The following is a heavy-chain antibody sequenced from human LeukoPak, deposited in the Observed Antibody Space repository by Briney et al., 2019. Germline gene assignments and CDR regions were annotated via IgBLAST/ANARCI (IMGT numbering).Heavy chain of an antibody. D-gene: IGHD3-10*01. Sequence: PGGSLRLSCAASGFTFSSYAMSWVRQAPGKGLEWVAVISYDGSNKYYADSVKGRFTISRDNSKNTLYLQMNSLRAEDTAVYYCAKXGAXHGXSXXLYYFDYWGQGTLVTVSS. CDR1: GFTFSSYA. J-gene: IGHJ4*02. V-gene: IGHV3-30*18. CDR2: ISYDGSNK. CDR3: AKXGAXHGXSXXLYYFDY.